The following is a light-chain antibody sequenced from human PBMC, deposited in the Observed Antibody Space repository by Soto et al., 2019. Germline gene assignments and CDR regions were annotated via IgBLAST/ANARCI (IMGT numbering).Light chain of an antibody. CDR1: SSDVGAYNY. V-gene: IGLV2-11*01. Sequence: QSALTQPRSVSGAPGQSVTISCTGTSSDVGAYNYVSWYQQHPGKAPKFIIYDVSQRPSGVPDRFSGSKSGNTASLTISGLQAEDAADYYCCSYAGSYTSFGTGTKVTVL. CDR2: DVS. CDR3: CSYAGSYTS. J-gene: IGLJ1*01.